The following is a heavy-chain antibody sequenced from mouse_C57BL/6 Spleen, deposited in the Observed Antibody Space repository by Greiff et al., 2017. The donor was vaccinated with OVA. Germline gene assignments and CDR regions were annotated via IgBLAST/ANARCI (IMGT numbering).Heavy chain of an antibody. D-gene: IGHD1-2*01. CDR1: GFTFSSYA. V-gene: IGHV5-4*03. CDR3: ARGFITAWFAY. Sequence: EVKGVESGGGLVKPGGSLKLSCAASGFTFSSYAMSWVRQTPEKRLEWVATISDGGSYTYYPDNVKGRFTISRDNAKNNLYLQMSHLKSEDTAMYYCARGFITAWFAYWGQGTLVTVSA. J-gene: IGHJ3*01. CDR2: ISDGGSYT.